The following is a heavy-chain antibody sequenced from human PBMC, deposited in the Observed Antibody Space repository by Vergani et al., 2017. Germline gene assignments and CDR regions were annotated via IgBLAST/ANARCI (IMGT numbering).Heavy chain of an antibody. CDR1: GGSFSGYY. V-gene: IGHV4-34*01. D-gene: IGHD5-18*01. Sequence: QVQLQQWGAGLLKPSETLSLTCAVYGGSFSGYYWSWIRQPPGKGLEWIGEINHSGSTNYNPSLKSRVTISVDTSKNQFSLKLSSVTAADTAVYYCARAWIQLWLLDDWGQGTLVTVSS. J-gene: IGHJ4*02. CDR2: INHSGST. CDR3: ARAWIQLWLLDD.